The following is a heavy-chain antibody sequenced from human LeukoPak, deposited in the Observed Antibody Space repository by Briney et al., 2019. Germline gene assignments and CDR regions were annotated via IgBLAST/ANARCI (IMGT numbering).Heavy chain of an antibody. CDR1: GVAIGSSW. D-gene: IGHD2-15*01. J-gene: IGHJ1*01. CDR3: ATTFPYCSEDNCAL. Sequence: PGGSLRLSCIASGVAIGSSWMSWVRQSPGTRLEWVANVNPGGSVQNYVDSVTGRFTISRDNAKNSLYLQMNNLRADDTAVYYCATTFPYCSEDNCALGGQGTLVTVSS. CDR2: VNPGGSVQ. V-gene: IGHV3-7*01.